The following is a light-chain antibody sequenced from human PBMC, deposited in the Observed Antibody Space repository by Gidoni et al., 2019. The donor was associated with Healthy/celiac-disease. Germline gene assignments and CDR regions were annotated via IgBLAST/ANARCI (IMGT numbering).Light chain of an antibody. Sequence: TALIQPPATLSMSPGERATLSFRASQSVSSYLAWYQQKPGQAPRLLIYDASNRATGIPARFSGSGSGTDFTLTISSLEPEDFAVYYCQQRSNWPITFGQGTRLEIK. CDR2: DAS. CDR1: QSVSSY. CDR3: QQRSNWPIT. V-gene: IGKV3-11*01. J-gene: IGKJ5*01.